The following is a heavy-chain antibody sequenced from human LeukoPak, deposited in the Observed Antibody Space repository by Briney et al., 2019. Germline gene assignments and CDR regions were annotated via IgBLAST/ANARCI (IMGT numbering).Heavy chain of an antibody. V-gene: IGHV4-38-2*02. Sequence: SETLSLTCTVSGYSISSGYYWCWIRQPPGKGLEWIGRIYTSGSTNYDPSLKSRVTISVDTSKNQFSLKLTSVTAADTAVYYCARSPYLRTYGYGPWELPVSYFDYWGQGTLVTVSS. CDR1: GYSISSGYY. D-gene: IGHD1-26*01. CDR2: IYTSGST. J-gene: IGHJ4*02. CDR3: ARSPYLRTYGYGPWELPVSYFDY.